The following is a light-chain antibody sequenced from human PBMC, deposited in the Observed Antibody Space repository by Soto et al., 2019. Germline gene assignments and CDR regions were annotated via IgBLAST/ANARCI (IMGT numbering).Light chain of an antibody. V-gene: IGLV1-44*01. J-gene: IGLJ1*01. CDR2: SNN. CDR3: AACDDSLNGYV. CDR1: SSNIGSNT. Sequence: QSALTQPPSASGTPGQRVTISCSGSSSNIGSNTVNWYQQLPGTAPKLLIYSNNQPPSGVPDRFSGSKSGTSASLAISGLQSEDEADYYCAACDDSLNGYVFGTGTKVTV.